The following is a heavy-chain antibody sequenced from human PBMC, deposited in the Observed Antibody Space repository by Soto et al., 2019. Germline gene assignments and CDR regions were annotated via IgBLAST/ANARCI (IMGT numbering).Heavy chain of an antibody. J-gene: IGHJ4*02. CDR1: GFTVSNNY. Sequence: PGGSLRLSCAASGFTVSNNYMSWVRQAPGKGLEWVSVIHNGGSTYYADSVKGRFTISRHNSKNTLYLQMNSLRAEDTAVYYCVKGEYYYDSSGYYPFDYWGQGT. CDR3: VKGEYYYDSSGYYPFDY. V-gene: IGHV3-53*04. D-gene: IGHD3-22*01. CDR2: IHNGGST.